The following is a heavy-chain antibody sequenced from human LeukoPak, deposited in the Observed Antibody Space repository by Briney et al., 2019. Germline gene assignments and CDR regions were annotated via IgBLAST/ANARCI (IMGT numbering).Heavy chain of an antibody. V-gene: IGHV4-59*08. CDR2: IYYSGST. CDR1: GGPISSYY. CDR3: ARQPGYCSGGSCYPDYFDY. D-gene: IGHD2-15*01. Sequence: SETLSLTCTVSGGPISSYYWSWIRQPPGKGLEWIGYIYYSGSTNYNPSLKSRVTISVDTSKNQFSLKLSSVTAADTAVYYCARQPGYCSGGSCYPDYFDYWGRGTLVTVSS. J-gene: IGHJ4*02.